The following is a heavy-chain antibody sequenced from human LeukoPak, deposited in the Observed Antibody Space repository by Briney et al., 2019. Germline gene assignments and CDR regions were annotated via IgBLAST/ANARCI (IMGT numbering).Heavy chain of an antibody. D-gene: IGHD3-16*02. CDR3: AKDLVRVWGNYRPPAFDY. V-gene: IGHV3-20*04. CDR1: GFTFDDYG. CDR2: ITWNGGFT. J-gene: IGHJ4*02. Sequence: GGSLRLSCAVSGFTFDDYGMSWVRQPPGKGLEWVSGITWNGGFTGYADSVKGRFTISRDNAKNSLYLQMNSLRAEDTALYYCAKDLVRVWGNYRPPAFDYWGQGTLVTVSS.